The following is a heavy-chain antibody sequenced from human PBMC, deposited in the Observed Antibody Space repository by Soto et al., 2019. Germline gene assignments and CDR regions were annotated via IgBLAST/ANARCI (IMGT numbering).Heavy chain of an antibody. CDR1: GYTFSGHY. V-gene: IGHV1-2*02. CDR3: ARSLTEGYCTITGCYTRPLYGMDV. Sequence: ASVKVSCKASGYTFSGHYIHWLRQAPGQGLEWMGWINPNSGGTNYAQKFQGRVTVTRDTPTNTAYMELSRLTSGDTAVYYCARSLTEGYCTITGCYTRPLYGMDVWGQGTTVTVSS. D-gene: IGHD2-2*02. J-gene: IGHJ6*02. CDR2: INPNSGGT.